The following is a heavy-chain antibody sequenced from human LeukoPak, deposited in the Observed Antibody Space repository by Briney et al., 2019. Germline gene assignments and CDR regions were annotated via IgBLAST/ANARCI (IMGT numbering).Heavy chain of an antibody. D-gene: IGHD3-10*01. J-gene: IGHJ6*02. V-gene: IGHV3-48*01. CDR1: GFTFSTYS. CDR3: AKTLVRGDV. Sequence: GGSLRLSCAASGFTFSTYSMNWVRQAPGKGLEWVSYISSSISTMYYADSVEGRFTISRDNSKNTLYLQMNSLRVEDTAVYYCAKTLVRGDVWGQGTTVTVSS. CDR2: ISSSISTM.